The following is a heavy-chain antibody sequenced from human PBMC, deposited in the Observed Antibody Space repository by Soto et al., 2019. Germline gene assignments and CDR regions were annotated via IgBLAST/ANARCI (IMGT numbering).Heavy chain of an antibody. D-gene: IGHD3-10*01. CDR2: ISYDGSNK. V-gene: IGHV3-30-3*01. Sequence: QVQLVESGGGVVQPGRSLRLSCAASGFTFSSYAMHWVRQAPGKGLEWVAVISYDGSNKYYADSVKGRFTISRDNSKNTLYLQMNSLRAEDTAVYYCAREQGLLWFGECGVWGQGTTVTVSS. CDR3: AREQGLLWFGECGV. J-gene: IGHJ6*02. CDR1: GFTFSSYA.